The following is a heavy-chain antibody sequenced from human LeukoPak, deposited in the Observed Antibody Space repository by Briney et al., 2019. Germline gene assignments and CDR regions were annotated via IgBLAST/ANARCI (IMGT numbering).Heavy chain of an antibody. J-gene: IGHJ3*02. V-gene: IGHV4-30-4*01. D-gene: IGHD3-3*01. CDR1: GGSISSGSYY. CDR3: ARHHGAGQTIFGVAPTHAFDI. CDR2: IYYSGST. Sequence: SQTLSLTCTVSGGSISSGSYYWNWIRQPPGKGLEWIGYIYYSGSTSYNPSLKSRVTISVDTSKNQFSLKLSSVTAADTAVYYCARHHGAGQTIFGVAPTHAFDIWGQGTMVTVSS.